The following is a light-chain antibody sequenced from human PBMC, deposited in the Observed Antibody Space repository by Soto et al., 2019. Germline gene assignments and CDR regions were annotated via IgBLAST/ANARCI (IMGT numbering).Light chain of an antibody. CDR3: PTWHDNFYL. V-gene: IGLV1-44*01. J-gene: IGLJ1*01. Sequence: KRVTVSCSGSTSDIGTNAVNWFQHVPGTAPRLLIYTNNLRPSGVPDRFSASKSGTSASLAISGLQSEDEADYYCPTWHDNFYLFGTG. CDR1: TSDIGTNA. CDR2: TNN.